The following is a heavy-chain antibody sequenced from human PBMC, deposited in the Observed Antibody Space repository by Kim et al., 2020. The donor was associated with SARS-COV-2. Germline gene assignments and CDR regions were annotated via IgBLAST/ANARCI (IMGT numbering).Heavy chain of an antibody. CDR1: GFTFSDSA. D-gene: IGHD6-13*01. CDR2: IRSKANSYAT. J-gene: IGHJ3*02. V-gene: IGHV3-73*01. CDR3: TRVPPYSNSWWDAFD. Sequence: GGSLRLSCAASGFTFSDSAMYWVGQASGKGLEWVGRIRSKANSYATAYDVSVKGRFIISRDDSKNTAYLQMNSLKTEDTAIYYCTRVPPYSNSWWDAFD.